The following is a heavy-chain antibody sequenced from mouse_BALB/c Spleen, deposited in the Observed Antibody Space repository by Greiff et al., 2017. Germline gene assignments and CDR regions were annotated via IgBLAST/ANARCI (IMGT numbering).Heavy chain of an antibody. J-gene: IGHJ4*01. V-gene: IGHV5-12-2*01. CDR2: ISNGGGST. Sequence: DVQLVESGGGLVQPGGSLKLSCAASGFTFSSYTMSWVRQTPEKRLEWVAYISNGGGSTYYPDTVKGRFTISRDNAKNTLYLQMSSLKSEDTAMYYCARRGDGYYDAMDYWGQGTSVTVSS. CDR3: ARRGDGYYDAMDY. D-gene: IGHD2-3*01. CDR1: GFTFSSYT.